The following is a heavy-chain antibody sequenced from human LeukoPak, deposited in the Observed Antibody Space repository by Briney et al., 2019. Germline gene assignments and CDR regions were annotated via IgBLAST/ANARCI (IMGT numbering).Heavy chain of an antibody. J-gene: IGHJ4*02. CDR2: IYYSGST. D-gene: IGHD6-19*01. V-gene: IGHV4-39*01. CDR3: ARIAYSSGWIDY. Sequence: SETLSLTCTVSGGSISSSSYYWGWIRQPPGKGVEWIGRIYYSGSTYYNLSLKSRVTMSVDTSKNQFSLKLSSVTAADTAVYYCARIAYSSGWIDYWGQGTLVTVSS. CDR1: GGSISSSSYY.